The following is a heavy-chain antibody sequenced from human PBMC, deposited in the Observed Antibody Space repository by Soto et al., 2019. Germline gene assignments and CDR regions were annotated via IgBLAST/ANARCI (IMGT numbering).Heavy chain of an antibody. J-gene: IGHJ4*02. D-gene: IGHD3-10*01. CDR3: TRDSSYYGSGRGVLDY. CDR2: ISKDGST. V-gene: IGHV3-66*01. Sequence: VHLVESGGDLVQPGGSLRLSCAISGFAVNNDYVSWVRQAPGKGLEWVSVISKDGSTVYADSVQGRFFVSRDATRNMVFLHRNSLRVEDTAVYHCTRDSSYYGSGRGVLDYWGQGTLVTVSS. CDR1: GFAVNNDY.